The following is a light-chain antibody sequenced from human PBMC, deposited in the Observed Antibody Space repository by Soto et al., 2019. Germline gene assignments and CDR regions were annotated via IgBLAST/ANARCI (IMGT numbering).Light chain of an antibody. Sequence: QSALTQPASMSGSPGQSITISCTGTSGDVGFYDFVSWYQQHPGKVPRLIIYGVTKRPSGVSHRFSGSKSGNTASLTISGLQVEDEAAYSCASYTGSSTYLFGGGTKLIVL. CDR2: GVT. J-gene: IGLJ3*02. CDR3: ASYTGSSTYL. V-gene: IGLV2-14*03. CDR1: SGDVGFYDF.